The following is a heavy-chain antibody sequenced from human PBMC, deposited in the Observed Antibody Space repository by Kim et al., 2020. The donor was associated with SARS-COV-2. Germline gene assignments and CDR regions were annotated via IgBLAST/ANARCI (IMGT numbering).Heavy chain of an antibody. J-gene: IGHJ4*02. CDR1: GGSISSGGYY. Sequence: SETLSLTCTVSGGSISSGGYYWSWIRQHPGKGLEWIGYIYYSGSTYYNPSLKSRVTISVDTSKNQFSLKLSPVTAADTAVYYCARVDTAMVGGLDYWGQGTLVTVSS. CDR3: ARVDTAMVGGLDY. CDR2: IYYSGST. D-gene: IGHD5-18*01. V-gene: IGHV4-31*03.